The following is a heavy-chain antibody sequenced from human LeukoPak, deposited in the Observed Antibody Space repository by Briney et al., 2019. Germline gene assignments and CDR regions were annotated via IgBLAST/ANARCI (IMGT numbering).Heavy chain of an antibody. V-gene: IGHV3-23*01. D-gene: IGHD5-24*01. CDR3: AKGRERSEGRFDP. CDR2: ISGSGGST. Sequence: GGSLRLSCAASGFTFSNYVMSWVRQAPGKGLEWVSVISGSGGSTYYADSVKGRFTISRDNSKNTLYLQMNSLRAEDTAVYYCAKGRERSEGRFDPWGQGTLVTVSS. J-gene: IGHJ5*02. CDR1: GFTFSNYV.